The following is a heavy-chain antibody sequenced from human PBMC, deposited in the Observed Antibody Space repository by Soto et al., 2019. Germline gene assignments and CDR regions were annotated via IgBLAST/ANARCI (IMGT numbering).Heavy chain of an antibody. CDR1: GFTFSSYG. J-gene: IGHJ6*03. V-gene: IGHV3-30*18. CDR3: AKDMGELNTIFGVVIIPSNYMDV. CDR2: ISYDGSNK. Sequence: GGSLRLSCAASGFTFSSYGMHWVRQAPGKGLEWVAVISYDGSNKYYADSVKGRFTISRDNSKNTLYLQMNSLRAEDTAVYYCAKDMGELNTIFGVVIIPSNYMDVWGKGTTVTVSS. D-gene: IGHD3-3*01.